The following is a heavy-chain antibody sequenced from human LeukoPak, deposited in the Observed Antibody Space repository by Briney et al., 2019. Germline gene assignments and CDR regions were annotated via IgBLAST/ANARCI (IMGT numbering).Heavy chain of an antibody. V-gene: IGHV3-23*01. CDR3: AKSGGLEKWELPNWGRTYYFDY. D-gene: IGHD1-26*01. J-gene: IGHJ4*02. CDR2: ISGSGGST. Sequence: PGGSLRLSCAASGFTFSSYAMSWVRQAPGKGLEWVSAISGSGGSTYYADSVKGRFTISRDNSKNTLYLQMNSLRAEDTAVYYCAKSGGLEKWELPNWGRTYYFDYWGQGTLVTVSS. CDR1: GFTFSSYA.